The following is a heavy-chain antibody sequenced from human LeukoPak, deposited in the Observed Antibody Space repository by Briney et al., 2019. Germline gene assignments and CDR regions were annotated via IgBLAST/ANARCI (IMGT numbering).Heavy chain of an antibody. V-gene: IGHV3-48*03. CDR1: GFTFSSYE. Sequence: GGSLRLSCAASGFTFSSYEMHWVRQPPGKGLEWLSHISTSGTTIYYAKSVKGRFTISRDNAKNSVYLQMNSLTAEDTGLYYCARDATTAVGWVYMDVWGKGTTVTISS. J-gene: IGHJ6*03. D-gene: IGHD6-13*01. CDR2: ISTSGTTI. CDR3: ARDATTAVGWVYMDV.